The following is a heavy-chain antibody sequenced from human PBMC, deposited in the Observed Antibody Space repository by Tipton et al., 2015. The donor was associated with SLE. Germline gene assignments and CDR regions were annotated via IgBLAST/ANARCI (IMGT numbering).Heavy chain of an antibody. CDR3: ARGMVTWRGAIIGVDV. CDR2: IYTGGNT. CDR1: GGSISTSTYF. Sequence: TLSLTCTVSGGSISTSTYFWNWIRQPAGKGLEWIGRIYTGGNTNYNPSLKSRVTLSVDSSRNQFSLKLSSVTAADTAMYYCARGMVTWRGAIIGVDVWGQGTTVNVSS. D-gene: IGHD2-21*02. V-gene: IGHV4-61*02. J-gene: IGHJ6*02.